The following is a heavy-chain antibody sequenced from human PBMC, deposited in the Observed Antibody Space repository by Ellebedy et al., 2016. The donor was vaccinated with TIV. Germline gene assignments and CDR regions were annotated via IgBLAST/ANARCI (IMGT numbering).Heavy chain of an antibody. CDR1: GFSFSSYG. CDR2: IRYDGSNT. V-gene: IGHV3-30*02. CDR3: AKAPKGVAGIYYFDS. J-gene: IGHJ4*02. Sequence: GESLKISCAASGFSFSSYGMHWVRQAPGKGLEWVAFIRYDGSNTYSADSVKGRFTISRDDSQSTLYLPMNSLTTDDTAVYYCAKAPKGVAGIYYFDSWGQGTLVTVSS. D-gene: IGHD6-19*01.